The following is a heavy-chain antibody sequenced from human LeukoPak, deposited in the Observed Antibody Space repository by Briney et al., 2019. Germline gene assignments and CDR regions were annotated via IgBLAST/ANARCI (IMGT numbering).Heavy chain of an antibody. V-gene: IGHV4-38-2*01. D-gene: IGHD1-1*01. J-gene: IGHJ3*02. Sequence: TGGSLRLSCAASGFTVSSNYMSWVRQAPGKGLEWIGSIYHSGSTYYNPSLKSRVTISVDTSKNQFSLKLSSVTAADTAVYYCATAGGTTRLDAFDIWGQGTMVTVSS. CDR1: GFTVSSNY. CDR2: IYHSGST. CDR3: ATAGGTTRLDAFDI.